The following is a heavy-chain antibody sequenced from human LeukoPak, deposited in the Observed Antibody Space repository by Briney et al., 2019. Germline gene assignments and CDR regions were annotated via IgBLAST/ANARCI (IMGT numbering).Heavy chain of an antibody. D-gene: IGHD3-16*01. CDR2: IKSDGSEK. CDR3: ARDPAWGALDY. Sequence: GGSLRLSCVASGLTFRSHWMSWVRQAPGKGLECVANIKSDGSEKYYVDSVEGRFTISRDNAKNSLFLQMNSLRAEDTAVYYCARDPAWGALDYWGQGTLVTVSS. V-gene: IGHV3-7*01. J-gene: IGHJ4*02. CDR1: GLTFRSHW.